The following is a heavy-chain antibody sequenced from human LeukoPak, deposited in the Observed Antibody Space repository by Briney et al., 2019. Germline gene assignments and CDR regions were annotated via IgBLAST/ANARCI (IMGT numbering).Heavy chain of an antibody. V-gene: IGHV1-69*05. Sequence: SVKVSCKASGGTFSSYAISWVRQAPGQGLEWMGRIIPIFGTANYAQKFQGRVAITTDESTSTAYMELSSLRSEDTAVYYCASRSSGYLDAFDIWGQGTMVTVSS. CDR2: IIPIFGTA. J-gene: IGHJ3*02. D-gene: IGHD3-22*01. CDR3: ASRSSGYLDAFDI. CDR1: GGTFSSYA.